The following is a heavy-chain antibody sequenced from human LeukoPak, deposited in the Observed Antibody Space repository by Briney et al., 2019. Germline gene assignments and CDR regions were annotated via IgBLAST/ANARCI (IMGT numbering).Heavy chain of an antibody. J-gene: IGHJ4*02. Sequence: GSLRLSCAASGFTSSTYDMHWVRQITGGGLEWVSTSGTVGDTFYSDSVKGRFTISRENAKNSVHLQMNSLRVEDSAIYFCVRAAMPYIINGRRFDYWGPGTLVTVSS. CDR3: VRAAMPYIINGRRFDY. D-gene: IGHD2-2*01. CDR2: SGTVGDT. V-gene: IGHV3-13*04. CDR1: GFTSSTYD.